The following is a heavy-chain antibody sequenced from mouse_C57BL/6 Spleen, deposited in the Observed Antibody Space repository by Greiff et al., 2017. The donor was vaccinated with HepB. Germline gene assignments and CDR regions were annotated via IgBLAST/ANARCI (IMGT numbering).Heavy chain of an antibody. D-gene: IGHD1-1*01. CDR2: IYPGSGNT. CDR3: ARSGYYGSMDY. V-gene: IGHV1-76*01. J-gene: IGHJ4*01. Sequence: QVQLQQSGAELVRPGASVKLSCKASGYTFTDYYINWVKQRPGQGLEWIARIYPGSGNTYYNEKFKGKATLTAEKSSSTAYMQLSSLTSEDSAVYFCARSGYYGSMDYWGQGTSVTVSS. CDR1: GYTFTDYY.